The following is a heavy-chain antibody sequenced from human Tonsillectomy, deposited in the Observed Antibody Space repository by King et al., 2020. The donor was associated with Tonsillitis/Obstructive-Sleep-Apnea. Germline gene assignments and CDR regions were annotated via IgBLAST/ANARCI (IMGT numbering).Heavy chain of an antibody. Sequence: DVQLVESGGGLVKPGGSLRLSCAASGFTFSSFSMNWVRQAPGKGLEWLSSISSSSSYIYYADSVKGRFTISRDKAKNSLYLQMNSLRAEDTAVYYCARGEIVIVPSAIGDWGQGTLVTVSS. CDR2: ISSSSSYI. J-gene: IGHJ4*02. D-gene: IGHD2-2*02. CDR1: GFTFSSFS. V-gene: IGHV3-21*01. CDR3: ARGEIVIVPSAIGD.